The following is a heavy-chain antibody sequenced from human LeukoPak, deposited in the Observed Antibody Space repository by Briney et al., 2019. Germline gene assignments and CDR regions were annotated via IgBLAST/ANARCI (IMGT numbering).Heavy chain of an antibody. CDR2: INEDGSAG. J-gene: IGHJ4*02. V-gene: IGHV3-7*01. CDR1: GFTLSRYW. CDR3: AGEPRSLAY. Sequence: GGSLTLTCAASGFTLSRYWESWVRQAPGKGLECVAMINEDGSAGYYVDSAKGRFTISRDNAKNSLYLQMNNPRAGDTAVYYCAGEPRSLAYWGEGALCTVSS. D-gene: IGHD3-16*01.